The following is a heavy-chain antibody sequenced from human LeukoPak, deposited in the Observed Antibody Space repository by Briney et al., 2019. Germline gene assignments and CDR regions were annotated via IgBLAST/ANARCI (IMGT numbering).Heavy chain of an antibody. Sequence: SETLSLTCTVSGGSISGYSWSWIRQPPGKGLEYIGYIHYSGTANYTPSLRSRVTISVDTSKNQFSLTLTSVTAGDTAVYYCVEDRGGSPFYGMGVWGQGTTVTVSS. CDR1: GGSISGYS. V-gene: IGHV4-59*08. J-gene: IGHJ6*02. CDR2: IHYSGTA. CDR3: VEDRGGSPFYGMGV. D-gene: IGHD1-26*01.